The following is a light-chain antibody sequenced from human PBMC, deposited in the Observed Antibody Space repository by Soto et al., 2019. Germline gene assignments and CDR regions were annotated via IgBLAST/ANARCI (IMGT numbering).Light chain of an antibody. V-gene: IGKV2-40*01. CDR3: RHRIEFPFT. Sequence: DIVMTQTPLSLPVTPGEPASISCRSSPSLSGSDDGNTFLDWYLQKPGQSPHVLIYSVSYRASGVPDRFSGSGSGADFTLKISRMETEDVGVYYCRHRIEFPFTFGQGTKVKI. CDR2: SVS. J-gene: IGKJ2*01. CDR1: PSLSGSDDGNTF.